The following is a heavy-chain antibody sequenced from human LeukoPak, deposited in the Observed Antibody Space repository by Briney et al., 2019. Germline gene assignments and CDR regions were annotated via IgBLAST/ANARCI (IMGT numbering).Heavy chain of an antibody. CDR3: ASGSGSYRTPYYYMDV. D-gene: IGHD3-10*01. Sequence: PGGSLRLSCVASGFTVSSNYMSWVRQGPGKGLEWVSVIYSGGSTYYADSVKGRFTISRDNSKNTLYLQMNSLRAEDTAVYYCASGSGSYRTPYYYMDVWGTGTTVTVSS. CDR2: IYSGGST. CDR1: GFTVSSNY. J-gene: IGHJ6*03. V-gene: IGHV3-53*01.